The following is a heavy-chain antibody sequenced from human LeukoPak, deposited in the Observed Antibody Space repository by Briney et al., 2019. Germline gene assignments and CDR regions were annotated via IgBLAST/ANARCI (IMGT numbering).Heavy chain of an antibody. D-gene: IGHD4-17*01. J-gene: IGHJ3*02. CDR1: GGSITSSGYSY. V-gene: IGHV4-31*03. CDR3: ARGGDDYGNLDI. CDR2: TYYSGTS. Sequence: PSQTLSLTRTVSGGSITSSGYSYWTWIRQHPGKGLEWIGFTYYSGTSHYHTSLKSRVTISVDTSKNQFSLRLNSVTATDTAVYSCARGGDDYGNLDIWGQGTMVTVSS.